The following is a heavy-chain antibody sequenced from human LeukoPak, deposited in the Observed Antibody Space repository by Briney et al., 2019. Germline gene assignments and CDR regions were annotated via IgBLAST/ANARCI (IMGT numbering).Heavy chain of an antibody. Sequence: ASVKVSCKASGYTFTSYGISWVRQAPGQGLEWMGWISAYDGNTNYAQKLQGRVTMTTDTSTSTAYMELRSLRSDDTAVYYCARVPECCPHFDYWGQGTLVTVSS. D-gene: IGHD3-10*02. CDR3: ARVPECCPHFDY. CDR1: GYTFTSYG. V-gene: IGHV1-18*01. CDR2: ISAYDGNT. J-gene: IGHJ4*02.